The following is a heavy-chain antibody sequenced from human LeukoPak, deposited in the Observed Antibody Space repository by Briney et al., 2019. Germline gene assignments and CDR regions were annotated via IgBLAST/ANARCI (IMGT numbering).Heavy chain of an antibody. J-gene: IGHJ5*02. CDR2: IYYSGST. V-gene: IGHV4-59*01. D-gene: IGHD4-17*01. CDR1: GGSISSYY. Sequence: SETLSLTCTVSGGSISSYYWSWIRQPPGKGLEWIGYIYYSGSTNYNPSLKSRVTISVDTSKNQFSLKLSSVTAADTAVYYCARFSYGDYAGRFDPWGQGTLVTVSS. CDR3: ARFSYGDYAGRFDP.